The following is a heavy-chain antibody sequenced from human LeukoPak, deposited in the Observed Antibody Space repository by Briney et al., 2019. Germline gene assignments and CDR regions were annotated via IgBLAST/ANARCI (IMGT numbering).Heavy chain of an antibody. CDR3: ALSIVVVPAAILN. V-gene: IGHV1-69*01. J-gene: IGHJ4*02. CDR1: GGTFSSYA. D-gene: IGHD2-2*02. CDR2: IIPIFGTA. Sequence: SSVKVSCKASGGTFSSYAISWVRQAPGQGLEWMVGIIPIFGTANYAQKFQGRVTLTADESTSTAYMELSSLRSEDTAVYYCALSIVVVPAAILNWGQGTLVTVSS.